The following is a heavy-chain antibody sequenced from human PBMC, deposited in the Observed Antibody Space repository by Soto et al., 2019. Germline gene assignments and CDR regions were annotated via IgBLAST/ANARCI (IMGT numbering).Heavy chain of an antibody. Sequence: PGGSLRLSCAASGFTFSSYAMSWVRQAPGKGLEWVSGISGSGGSTYYADSVKGRFTISRDNSKNTLYLQMNSLRAEDTAVYYCAKGGQEDTAYYYYYMDVWGRGTTVTVSS. CDR2: ISGSGGST. V-gene: IGHV3-23*01. CDR3: AKGGQEDTAYYYYYMDV. CDR1: GFTFSSYA. J-gene: IGHJ6*03. D-gene: IGHD3-16*01.